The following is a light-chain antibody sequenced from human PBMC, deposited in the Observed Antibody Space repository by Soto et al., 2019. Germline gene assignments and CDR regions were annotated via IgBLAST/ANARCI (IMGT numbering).Light chain of an antibody. Sequence: NFMLTQPHSVSESPGKTVTISCTRSSGSIASNYVQWYQQRPGSAPTTVIYEDNQRPSGVPDRFSGSIDSSSNSASLTISGLKTEDEADYYCQSYDSSIPVVFGGGTTLTVL. V-gene: IGLV6-57*04. CDR2: EDN. CDR1: SGSIASNY. J-gene: IGLJ2*01. CDR3: QSYDSSIPVV.